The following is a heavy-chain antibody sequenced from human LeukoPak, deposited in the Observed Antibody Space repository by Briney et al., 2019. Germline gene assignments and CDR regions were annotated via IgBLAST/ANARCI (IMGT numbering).Heavy chain of an antibody. V-gene: IGHV4-31*03. Sequence: SETLSLTCTVSGDSISSGIYYWSWIRQHPGKGLEWIGYIYYSGSTYYNPSLKSRVTISVDTSKNQFSLKLSSVTAADTAVYYCARGDVGYYDSSGYYFDYWGQGTLVTVSS. J-gene: IGHJ4*02. CDR1: GDSISSGIYY. D-gene: IGHD3-22*01. CDR2: IYYSGST. CDR3: ARGDVGYYDSSGYYFDY.